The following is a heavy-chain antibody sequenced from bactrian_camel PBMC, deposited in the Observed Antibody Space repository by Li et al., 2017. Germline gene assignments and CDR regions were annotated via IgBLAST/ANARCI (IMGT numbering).Heavy chain of an antibody. D-gene: IGHD6*01. CDR3: AGSAGSWAVRCGLSHSTYTY. Sequence: HVQLVESGGGSVQAGGSLRLSCLYNHRGNCMGWFRQAPGKEREGVAIIQPFSDAKYYADSVKGRFTITRDKAKDLVYLQMNGLKPEDTGMYYCAGSAGSWAVRCGLSHSTYTYWGQGTQVTVS. CDR2: IQPFSDAK. CDR1: YNHRGNC. V-gene: IGHV3S54*01. J-gene: IGHJ4*01.